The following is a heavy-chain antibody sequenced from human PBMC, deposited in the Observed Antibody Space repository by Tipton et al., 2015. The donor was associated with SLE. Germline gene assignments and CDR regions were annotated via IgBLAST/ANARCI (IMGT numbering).Heavy chain of an antibody. D-gene: IGHD6-19*01. J-gene: IGHJ3*02. Sequence: TLSLTCTVSCGSISSSSYYWGWIRRPPGKGLEWIGSIYHSGTTYYKPSLKSRVTISVDTSKNQFSLKLSSVTAADTAVYYCASSRGVAVRAFDIWGQGTMVTVSS. CDR2: IYHSGTT. V-gene: IGHV4-39*07. CDR3: ASSRGVAVRAFDI. CDR1: CGSISSSSYY.